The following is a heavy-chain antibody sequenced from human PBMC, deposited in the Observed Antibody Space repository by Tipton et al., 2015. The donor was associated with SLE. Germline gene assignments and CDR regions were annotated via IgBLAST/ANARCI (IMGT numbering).Heavy chain of an antibody. J-gene: IGHJ6*03. Sequence: SLRLSCAASGFTSTSYELNWVRQAPGKGLEWVSYISGSGTKIYYTDSVKGRFTISRDNAKNTLYLQMNSLRAEDTAVYYCARGLFGYYYYMDVWGKGTTVTVSS. CDR2: ISGSGTKI. CDR3: ARGLFGYYYYMDV. CDR1: GFTSTSYE. V-gene: IGHV3-48*03. D-gene: IGHD3-16*01.